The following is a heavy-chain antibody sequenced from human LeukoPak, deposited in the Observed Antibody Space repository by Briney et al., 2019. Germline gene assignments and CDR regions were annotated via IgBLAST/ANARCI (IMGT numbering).Heavy chain of an antibody. V-gene: IGHV1-8*01. J-gene: IGHJ4*02. Sequence: ASVKVSCKASGYTFTSYDINWVRQATGQGLEWMGWMNPNSGNTGYAQKFQGRVTMTRNTSISTAYMELSSLRSEDTAVYYCARGHSEGGYFDWFPPDYWGQGTLVTVSS. CDR1: GYTFTSYD. D-gene: IGHD3-9*01. CDR2: MNPNSGNT. CDR3: ARGHSEGGYFDWFPPDY.